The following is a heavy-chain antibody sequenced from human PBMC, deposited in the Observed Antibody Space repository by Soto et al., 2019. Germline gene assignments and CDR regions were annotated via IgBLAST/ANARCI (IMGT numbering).Heavy chain of an antibody. J-gene: IGHJ4*02. Sequence: QLQLQESGPGLVKPSETLSLTCSVSGDSLSAGPYHWGWIRQPPGKGLEWIGNVYNSGSTSYSPSLKSRVPISVDTSKNQFSLRLTSVTAAYTAVYFCARHPPYRPFDCWGQGTLVTVSS. CDR3: ARHPPYRPFDC. CDR2: VYNSGST. D-gene: IGHD3-16*02. CDR1: GDSLSAGPYH. V-gene: IGHV4-39*01.